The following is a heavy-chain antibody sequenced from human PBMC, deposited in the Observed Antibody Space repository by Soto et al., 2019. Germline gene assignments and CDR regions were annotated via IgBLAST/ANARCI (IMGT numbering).Heavy chain of an antibody. V-gene: IGHV4-4*02. CDR3: VCRSYEGFRN. D-gene: IGHD3-16*01. J-gene: IGHJ4*02. CDR1: GGSITSRNW. CDR2: IYHSGST. Sequence: PSETLSLTCAVSGGSITSRNWWPWVRQPPGKGLEWIGEIYHSGSTNYNPSLKTRVTISVDKTKILFSLKLSSVTAADSAIYYCVCRSYEGFRNWGQGALVTVSS.